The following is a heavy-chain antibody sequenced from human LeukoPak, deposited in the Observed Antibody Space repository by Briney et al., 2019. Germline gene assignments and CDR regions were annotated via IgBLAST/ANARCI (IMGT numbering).Heavy chain of an antibody. CDR2: INHSGST. Sequence: SETLSLTCAVYGGSFSGYYWSWIRQPPGKGLEWIGEINHSGSTNYNPSLKSRVTISVDTSKNQFSLKLSSVTAADTAVYYCARGDYYDSSGPPGIWGQGTMVTVSS. CDR3: ARGDYYDSSGPPGI. D-gene: IGHD3-22*01. J-gene: IGHJ3*02. V-gene: IGHV4-34*01. CDR1: GGSFSGYY.